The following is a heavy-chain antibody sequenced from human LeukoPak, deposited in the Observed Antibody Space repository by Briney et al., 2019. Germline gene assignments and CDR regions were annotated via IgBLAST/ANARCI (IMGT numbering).Heavy chain of an antibody. J-gene: IGHJ6*03. V-gene: IGHV4-61*02. CDR2: IYTSGST. D-gene: IGHD3-3*01. CDR3: ARERLFGVVIIYNYYYYMDV. Sequence: PSETLSLTCTVSGGSISSGSYYWSWIRQPAGKGLEWIGRIYTSGSTNYNPSLKSRVTISVDTSKNQFSLKLSSVTAADTAVYYCARERLFGVVIIYNYYYYMDVWGKGTTVTVSS. CDR1: GGSISSGSYY.